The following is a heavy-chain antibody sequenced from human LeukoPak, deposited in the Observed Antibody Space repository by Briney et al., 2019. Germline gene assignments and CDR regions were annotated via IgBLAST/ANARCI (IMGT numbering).Heavy chain of an antibody. Sequence: GGSLRLSCAASGFIFSSYEMNWVRQAPGKGLEWVSYISSSGSTIYYADSVKGRFTISRDNAKNSLYLQMNSLRAEDTAVYYCAREGLEDYYDSSGYNDYWGQGTLVTVSS. CDR1: GFIFSSYE. V-gene: IGHV3-48*03. CDR3: AREGLEDYYDSSGYNDY. CDR2: ISSSGSTI. D-gene: IGHD3-22*01. J-gene: IGHJ4*02.